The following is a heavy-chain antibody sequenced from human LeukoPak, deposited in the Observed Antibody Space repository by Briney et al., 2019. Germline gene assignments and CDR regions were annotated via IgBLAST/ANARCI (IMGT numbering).Heavy chain of an antibody. CDR1: GGSISSGSYY. CDR3: ARVAVVPRAMVNFDY. Sequence: KSSETLSLTCTVSGGSISSGSYYWSWIRQPAGKGLEWIGRIYTSGSTNYNPSLKSRVTISVDTSKNQFSLKLSSVTAADTAVYYCARVAVVPRAMVNFDYWGQGTLVTVSS. CDR2: IYTSGST. J-gene: IGHJ4*02. V-gene: IGHV4-61*02. D-gene: IGHD2-2*01.